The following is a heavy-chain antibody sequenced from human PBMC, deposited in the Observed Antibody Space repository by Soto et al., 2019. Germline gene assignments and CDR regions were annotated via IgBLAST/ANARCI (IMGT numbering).Heavy chain of an antibody. J-gene: IGHJ4*02. D-gene: IGHD5-18*01. CDR2: IYYSGST. CDR3: ARGGHTLDTALS. Sequence: SETLSLTCTVSGGSISSSSYYWGWIRQPPGKGLEWIGSIYYSGSTYYNPSLKSRVTISVDTSKNQFSLKLSSVTAADTAVYYCARGGHTLDTALSWGQGALVTVSS. V-gene: IGHV4-39*01. CDR1: GGSISSSSYY.